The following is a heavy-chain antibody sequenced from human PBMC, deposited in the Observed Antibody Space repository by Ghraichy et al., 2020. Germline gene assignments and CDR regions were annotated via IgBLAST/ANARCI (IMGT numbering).Heavy chain of an antibody. CDR1: GFTFGDYA. V-gene: IGHV3-9*01. Sequence: GGSLRLSCAASGFTFGDYAMHWVRQAPGKGLEWVSNISWKSGNMDYVDSVKGRFTISRDNAKNSLYLQMNSLRAEDTALYYCAKGRNIYCYDSVDHYDPDAFDIWGQGTIVTVSS. CDR2: ISWKSGNM. D-gene: IGHD3-22*01. J-gene: IGHJ3*02. CDR3: AKGRNIYCYDSVDHYDPDAFDI.